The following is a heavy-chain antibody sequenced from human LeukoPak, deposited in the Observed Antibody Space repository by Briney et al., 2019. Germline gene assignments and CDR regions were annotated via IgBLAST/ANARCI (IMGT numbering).Heavy chain of an antibody. CDR3: ARNRYFDL. J-gene: IGHJ2*01. Sequence: GGSLRLSCAASGFTFSNYEMTWVRQAPGKGLEWISYISSFNDTIYYADSVKGRFAISRDNAKNSLYLQMNSLRDEDTAVCYCARNRYFDLWGRGTLVTVSS. CDR2: ISSFNDTI. V-gene: IGHV3-48*03. CDR1: GFTFSNYE. D-gene: IGHD1-14*01.